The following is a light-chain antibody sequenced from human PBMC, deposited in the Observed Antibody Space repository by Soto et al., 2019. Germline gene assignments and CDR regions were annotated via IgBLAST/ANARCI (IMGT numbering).Light chain of an antibody. CDR3: QKYNSAPWT. CDR1: QTISSW. Sequence: DIQRTQAPSTLSGSVGDRVTTTCLASQTISSWLAWYQQKPGKAPKLLIYKASTLESGVPSRFSGSGSGTEFTLTISSLQPDDFATYYCQKYNSAPWTFGQGTKVDI. J-gene: IGKJ1*01. V-gene: IGKV1-5*03. CDR2: KAS.